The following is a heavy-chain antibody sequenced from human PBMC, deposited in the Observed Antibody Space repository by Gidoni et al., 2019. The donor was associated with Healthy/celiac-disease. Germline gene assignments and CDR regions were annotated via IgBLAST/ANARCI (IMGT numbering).Heavy chain of an antibody. Sequence: QVQLVESGGGVVQPGGSLRLSCAASGFTFSSYGMHWVRKAPGKGLEWVAFIRYDGSNKYYADSVKGRFTISRDNSKNTLYLQMNSLRAEDTAVYYCAKDIQGPFDPWGQGTLVTVSS. V-gene: IGHV3-30*02. J-gene: IGHJ5*02. CDR3: AKDIQGPFDP. CDR2: IRYDGSNK. CDR1: GFTFSSYG.